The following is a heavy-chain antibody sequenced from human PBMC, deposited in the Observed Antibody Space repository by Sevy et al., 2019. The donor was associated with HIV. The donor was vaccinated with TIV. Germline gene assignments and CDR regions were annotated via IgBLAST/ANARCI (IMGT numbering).Heavy chain of an antibody. D-gene: IGHD6-13*01. CDR2: ISSSGSTI. CDR1: GFTFSSYE. J-gene: IGHJ4*02. V-gene: IGHV3-48*03. CDR3: ARGKGAACSYFDY. Sequence: GGSLRLSCAASGFTFSSYEMNWVRQAPGKGLEWVSYISSSGSTIYYADSVKGRFTISRDNAKNSLYLQMNSVSAEDTAVYYCARGKGAACSYFDYWGQGTLVTVSS.